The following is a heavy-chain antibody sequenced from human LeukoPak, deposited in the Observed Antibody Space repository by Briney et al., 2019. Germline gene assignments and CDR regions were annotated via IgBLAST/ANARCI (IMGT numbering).Heavy chain of an antibody. CDR1: GYTFTSYD. CDR3: ARVGSSWYDVNWYFDL. Sequence: GASVKVSCKASGYTFTSYDINWVRQATGQGLEWMGWMNPNSGNTGYAQKFQGRVTMTRNTSISTAYMELSSLRSEDTAVYYCARVGSSWYDVNWYFDLWGRGTLVTVSS. D-gene: IGHD6-13*01. J-gene: IGHJ2*01. CDR2: MNPNSGNT. V-gene: IGHV1-8*01.